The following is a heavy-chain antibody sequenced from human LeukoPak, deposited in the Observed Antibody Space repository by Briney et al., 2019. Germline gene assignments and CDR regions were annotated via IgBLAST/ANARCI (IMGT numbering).Heavy chain of an antibody. CDR3: ARGASDLPLDY. Sequence: PGGSLRLSCAASGFTFSDYYMSWIRQAPGKGLEWISYIGSSGYDINNADSVKGRFTISRDNAKNSLYLQMYSLRPEDTAVYYFARGASDLPLDYWGRGTLVIVSS. CDR2: IGSSGYDI. CDR1: GFTFSDYY. D-gene: IGHD5/OR15-5a*01. J-gene: IGHJ4*02. V-gene: IGHV3-11*04.